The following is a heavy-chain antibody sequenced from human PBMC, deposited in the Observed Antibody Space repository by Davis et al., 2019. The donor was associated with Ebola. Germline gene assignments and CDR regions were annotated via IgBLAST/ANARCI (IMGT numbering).Heavy chain of an antibody. D-gene: IGHD6-19*01. CDR2: IHGGNGNR. V-gene: IGHV1-3*01. J-gene: IGHJ4*02. CDR3: ARATFAYNSGWYADY. CDR1: GHTFSNYA. Sequence: ASVKVSCKAPGHTFSNYAMHWVRQAPGQRLDWMGWIHGGNGNRKYSQKFQGRVTITMDTSASTAYMELSSLRSEETAVYYCARATFAYNSGWYADYWGQGTLVTVSS.